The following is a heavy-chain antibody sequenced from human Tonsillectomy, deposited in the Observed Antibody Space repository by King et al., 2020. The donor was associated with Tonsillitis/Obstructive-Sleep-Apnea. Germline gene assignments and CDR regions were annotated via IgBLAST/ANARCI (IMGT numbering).Heavy chain of an antibody. CDR1: GYSITTYC. CDR2: ICPGDSDT. J-gene: IGHJ3*02. D-gene: IGHD3-10*02. Sequence: LQLVQSGAEVKKPGESLKISCKGSGYSITTYCIGWVRQMPGKGLEWMGIICPGDSDTRYSPSFQGQVTISADKSISTAYLQWSSLKASDTAIYYCARESVRSSAFDIWGQGTMVTVSS. CDR3: ARESVRSSAFDI. V-gene: IGHV5-51*01.